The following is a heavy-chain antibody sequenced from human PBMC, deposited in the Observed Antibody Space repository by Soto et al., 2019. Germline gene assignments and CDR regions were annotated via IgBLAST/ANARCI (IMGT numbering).Heavy chain of an antibody. V-gene: IGHV3-23*01. CDR3: AKGSWFGELFRLLDY. D-gene: IGHD3-10*01. CDR2: ISGSGGST. Sequence: GGSLRLSCAASGLTFSSYAMSWVRQAPGKGLEWVSAISGSGGSTYYADSVKGRFTISRDNSKNTLYLQMNSLRAEDTAVYYCAKGSWFGELFRLLDYWGQGTLVTVSS. CDR1: GLTFSSYA. J-gene: IGHJ4*02.